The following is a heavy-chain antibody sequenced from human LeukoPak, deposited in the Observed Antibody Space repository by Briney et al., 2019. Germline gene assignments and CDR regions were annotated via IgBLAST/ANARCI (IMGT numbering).Heavy chain of an antibody. Sequence: GGALRLSCAASGFTFSSYSMNWVRQAPGKGLEWVSYISDSGSSIYYADPVKGRFTVSRDNAKNSLYLQVNSLRAEDTAVYYCTRDPRRLDYWGQGTLVTVSS. CDR2: ISDSGSSI. V-gene: IGHV3-48*04. CDR1: GFTFSSYS. CDR3: TRDPRRLDY. J-gene: IGHJ4*02.